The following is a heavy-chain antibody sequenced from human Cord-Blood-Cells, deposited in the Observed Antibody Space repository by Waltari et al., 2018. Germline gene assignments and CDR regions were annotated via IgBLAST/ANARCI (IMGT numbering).Heavy chain of an antibody. CDR1: GYTFTSYG. Sequence: QVQLVPSGAEVKKPGASVKVSCKASGYTFTSYGISWVRPAPGQWLEWMGWISAYNGNTNYAQKLQGRVTMTTDTSTSTAYMELRSLRSDDTAVYYCARSRLGSSWYYYYYYMDVWGKGTTVTVS. CDR3: ARSRLGSSWYYYYYYMDV. V-gene: IGHV1-18*01. CDR2: ISAYNGNT. D-gene: IGHD6-13*01. J-gene: IGHJ6*03.